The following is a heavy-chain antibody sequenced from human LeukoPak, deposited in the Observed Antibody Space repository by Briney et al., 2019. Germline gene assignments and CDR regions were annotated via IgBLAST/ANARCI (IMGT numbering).Heavy chain of an antibody. D-gene: IGHD6-19*01. J-gene: IGHJ4*02. CDR3: AKGGAVASDCYSDY. Sequence: GGSLRLSCAASGFTFSSYAMSWVRQAPGKGLEWVSAISGSGGSTYYADSVKGRFTISRDNSKNTLYLQMNSLRAEDTAVYYCAKGGAVASDCYSDYWGQGTLVTVSS. CDR2: ISGSGGST. V-gene: IGHV3-23*01. CDR1: GFTFSSYA.